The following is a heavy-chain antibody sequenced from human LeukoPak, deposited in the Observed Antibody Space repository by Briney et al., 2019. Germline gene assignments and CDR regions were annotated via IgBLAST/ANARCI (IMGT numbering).Heavy chain of an antibody. CDR2: LNPNSGNT. J-gene: IGHJ5*01. CDR1: GYTFTSYD. V-gene: IGHV1-8*01. D-gene: IGHD3-3*01. CDR3: ARGRITIFGVADNWFDS. Sequence: GASVKVSCKASGYTFTSYDINWVRQATGQGREWMGWLNPNSGNTGYAQKFQGRVTMTRNTSISTAYMELSSLRSEDTAVYYCARGRITIFGVADNWFDSWGQGTRVTVSS.